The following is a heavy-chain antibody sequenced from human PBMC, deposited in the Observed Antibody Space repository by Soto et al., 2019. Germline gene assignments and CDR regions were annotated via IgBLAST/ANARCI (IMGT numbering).Heavy chain of an antibody. J-gene: IGHJ6*02. D-gene: IGHD6-19*01. V-gene: IGHV1-18*04. CDR1: GYTFTSYG. CDR2: ISAYNGNT. CDR3: ARGPEYSSGADYYGMDV. Sequence: EASVKVSCKASGYTFTSYGISWVRQAPGQGLEWMGWISAYNGNTNYAQKLQGRVTMTTDTSTSTAYMELRGLRSDDTAVYYCARGPEYSSGADYYGMDVWGQGTTVTVSS.